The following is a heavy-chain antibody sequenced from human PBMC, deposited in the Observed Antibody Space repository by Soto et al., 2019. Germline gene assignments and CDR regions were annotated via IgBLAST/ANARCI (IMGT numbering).Heavy chain of an antibody. CDR3: ARDFGSVVTITPGV. CDR2: ISAYNGNT. D-gene: IGHD5-12*01. Sequence: ASVKVSCKASGYTFTSYGISWVRQAPGQGLEWMGWISAYNGNTNYAQKLQGRVTMTTDTSTSTAYTELRSLRSDDTAVYYCARDFGSVVTITPGVWGQGTTVTVSS. V-gene: IGHV1-18*04. CDR1: GYTFTSYG. J-gene: IGHJ6*02.